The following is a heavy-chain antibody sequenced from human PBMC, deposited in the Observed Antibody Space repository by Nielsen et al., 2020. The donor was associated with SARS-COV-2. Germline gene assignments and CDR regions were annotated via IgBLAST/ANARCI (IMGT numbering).Heavy chain of an antibody. CDR1: GGSISSSSYY. Sequence: GSLRLSCTVSGGSISSSSYYWGWIRQPPGKGLEWIGSIYYSGSTYYNPSLKSRVTISVDTSKNQFSLKLSSVTAADTAVYYCARHGHYYDSSGHRDWFDPWGQGTLVTVSS. J-gene: IGHJ5*02. V-gene: IGHV4-39*01. CDR2: IYYSGST. CDR3: ARHGHYYDSSGHRDWFDP. D-gene: IGHD3-22*01.